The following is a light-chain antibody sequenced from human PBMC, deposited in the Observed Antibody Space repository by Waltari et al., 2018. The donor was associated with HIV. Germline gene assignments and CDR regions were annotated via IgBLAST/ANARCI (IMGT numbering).Light chain of an antibody. V-gene: IGLV1-40*01. CDR2: GNN. CDR3: QSYDSSLSGSVV. Sequence: QSVLTQPPSVSGAPGQRVTISCTGSSPNIGAHYDVHWYQQFPGTAPKLLLSGNNDRPSGVPDRFSGSRSGTSASLAITGLQADDEADYYCQSYDSSLSGSVVFGGGTKLTVL. CDR1: SPNIGAHYD. J-gene: IGLJ2*01.